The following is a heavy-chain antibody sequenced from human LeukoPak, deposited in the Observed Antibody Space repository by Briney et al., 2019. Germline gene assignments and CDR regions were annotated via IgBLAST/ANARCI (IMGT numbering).Heavy chain of an antibody. CDR2: IYSGGST. CDR1: GGSFSGYY. J-gene: IGHJ3*02. CDR3: ARDSIAVAGTGAFDI. Sequence: ETLSLTCAVYGGSFSGYYWSWVRQAPGKGLEWVSVIYSGGSTYYADSVKGRFTISRDNSKNTLYLQMNSLRAEDTAVYYCARDSIAVAGTGAFDIWGQGTMVTVSS. V-gene: IGHV3-66*01. D-gene: IGHD6-19*01.